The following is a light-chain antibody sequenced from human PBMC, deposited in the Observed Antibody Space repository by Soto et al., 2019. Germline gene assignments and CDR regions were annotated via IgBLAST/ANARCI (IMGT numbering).Light chain of an antibody. V-gene: IGLV1-44*01. CDR1: SSNFGKSI. Sequence: QSALTQPPSASGTPGQRVTISCSGSSSNFGKSIVSWYQHLPGRAPQVLIYGNSQRASGVPVRFSGSKSATSASLAISGLLSEDEADYYRAAWDDGLFVFGSGTKVTVL. CDR3: AAWDDGLFV. J-gene: IGLJ1*01. CDR2: GNS.